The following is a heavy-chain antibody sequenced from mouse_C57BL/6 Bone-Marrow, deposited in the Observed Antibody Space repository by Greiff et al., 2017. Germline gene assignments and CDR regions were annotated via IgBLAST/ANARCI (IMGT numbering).Heavy chain of an antibody. CDR2: ISSGGSYT. J-gene: IGHJ4*01. CDR1: GFTFSSYG. Sequence: EVKLMESGGDLVKPGGSLKLSCAASGFTFSSYGMSWVRQTPDKRLEWVATISSGGSYTYYPDSLKGRFTISRDNAKNTLYLQMSSLKSEDTAMYYCARHRDDGYYDYAMDYWGQGTSVTVSS. CDR3: ARHRDDGYYDYAMDY. V-gene: IGHV5-6*01. D-gene: IGHD2-3*01.